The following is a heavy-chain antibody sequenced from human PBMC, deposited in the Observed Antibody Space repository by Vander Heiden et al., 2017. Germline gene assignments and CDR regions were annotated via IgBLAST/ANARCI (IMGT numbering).Heavy chain of an antibody. CDR2: TGTKDETYAT. CDR3: TRDAGDYNWLDP. CDR1: GFTFTDSA. V-gene: IGHV3-73*02. D-gene: IGHD4-17*01. Sequence: EVRLVESGEGLVQPGGSLTLSCAASGFTFTDSAIHWVRQPSGKGLEWVGRTGTKDETYATSYAASVRGRFTIFRDHSDNTAYLQMNSLKTEDTAVYYCTRDAGDYNWLDPWGQGTLVTVSS. J-gene: IGHJ5*02.